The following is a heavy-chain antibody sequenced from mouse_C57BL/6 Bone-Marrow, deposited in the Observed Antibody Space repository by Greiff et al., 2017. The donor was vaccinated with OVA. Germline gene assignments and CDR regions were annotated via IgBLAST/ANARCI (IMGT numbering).Heavy chain of an antibody. V-gene: IGHV5-12*01. CDR1: GFTFSDYY. D-gene: IGHD5-5*01. CDR3: ARRGLPYYYAMDY. J-gene: IGHJ4*01. Sequence: SGFTFSDYYMYWVRQTPEKRLEWVAYISNGGGSTYYPDTVKGRFTISRDNAKNTLYLQMSRLKSEDTAMYYCARRGLPYYYAMDYWGQGTSVTVSS. CDR2: ISNGGGST.